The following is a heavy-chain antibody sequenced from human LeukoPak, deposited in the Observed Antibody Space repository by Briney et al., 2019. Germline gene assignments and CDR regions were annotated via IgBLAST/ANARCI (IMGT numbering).Heavy chain of an antibody. Sequence: PSETLSLTCTVSGDSINNNNYYWGWIRQPPGEGLEWIGNIYYNGRTYYSPSLKSRGTISVDTSNNQFSLKLNSVTAADTAVYYCARITDRTIFGEIMHGFDVWGQGTPVTVSS. V-gene: IGHV4-39*01. CDR1: GDSINNNNYY. CDR3: ARITDRTIFGEIMHGFDV. J-gene: IGHJ3*01. D-gene: IGHD3-3*01. CDR2: IYYNGRT.